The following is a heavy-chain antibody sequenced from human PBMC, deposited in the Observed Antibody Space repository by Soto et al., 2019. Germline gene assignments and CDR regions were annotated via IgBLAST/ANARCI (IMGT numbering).Heavy chain of an antibody. V-gene: IGHV4-4*02. D-gene: IGHD3-22*01. Sequence: SETLSLTCAVSGGSIRSSNWWSWVRQPPGKGLEWIGEIYHSGSTNYNPSLKSRVTISVDKSKNQFSLKLSSVTAADTAVYYCARAVNYYDSSGYKNWFDPWGQGTLVTVSS. CDR3: ARAVNYYDSSGYKNWFDP. CDR1: GGSIRSSNW. J-gene: IGHJ5*02. CDR2: IYHSGST.